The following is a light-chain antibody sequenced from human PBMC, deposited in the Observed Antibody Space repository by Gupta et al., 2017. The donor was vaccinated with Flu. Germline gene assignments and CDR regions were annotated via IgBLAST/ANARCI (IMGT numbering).Light chain of an antibody. Sequence: EIVLTQSPVTLSFSPGERATLSCRASQSVSSSYLAWYQQNAGQAPRLLIYGASSRANGLPDRISGSGYGTDFTLTISMRDPEDFAVYYCQQYSSSPTTFGEGTKVEIK. CDR2: GAS. CDR3: QQYSSSPTT. J-gene: IGKJ1*01. V-gene: IGKV3-20*01. CDR1: QSVSSSY.